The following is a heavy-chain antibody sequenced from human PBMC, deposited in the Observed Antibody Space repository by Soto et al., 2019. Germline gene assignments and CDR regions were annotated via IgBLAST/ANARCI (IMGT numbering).Heavy chain of an antibody. J-gene: IGHJ2*01. D-gene: IGHD2-2*01. CDR2: MNGDWDNT. V-gene: IGHV1-8*01. Sequence: QVHLEQSGTEVKSPGASVKVSCKASGYNFVSYDINWVRQAAGQGLEWMGWMNGDWDNTGCAQKFQGRLTMTKDTSRDTAYMELSGLTSEDTAVYYCARRTIAHWYFDLWGRGTLVTVSS. CDR1: GYNFVSYD. CDR3: ARRTIAHWYFDL.